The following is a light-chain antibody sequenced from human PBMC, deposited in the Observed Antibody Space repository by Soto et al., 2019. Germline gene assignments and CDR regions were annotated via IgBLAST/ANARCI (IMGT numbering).Light chain of an antibody. CDR3: SSYGGSNTFGV. CDR1: SSDVGGYNY. J-gene: IGLJ1*01. CDR2: EVS. Sequence: QSVLTQPPSASGSPGQSVTISCTGTSSDVGGYNYVSWYQQHPGKAPKLVIYEVSKRPSGVPDRFSGSKSGNTASLTVSGLQADDEADYYCSSYGGSNTFGVFGTGTKVTVL. V-gene: IGLV2-8*01.